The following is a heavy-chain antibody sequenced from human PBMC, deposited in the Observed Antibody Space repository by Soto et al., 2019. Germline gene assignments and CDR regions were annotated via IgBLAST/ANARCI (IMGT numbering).Heavy chain of an antibody. J-gene: IGHJ4*02. CDR3: TTDVTGSYGGDY. V-gene: IGHV3-15*01. D-gene: IGHD3-10*01. CDR1: GLTFSGAW. CDR2: IKGKVDGGAT. Sequence: EVQLVQSGGNLVNPGGSLTLSFATSGLTFSGAWLSWVRQAPGKGLEWVGRIKGKVDGGATDYAAPVKGRFVISRDYSKETLYLQINSLKTEDTAVYFCTTDVTGSYGGDYWGQGTPVTVSS.